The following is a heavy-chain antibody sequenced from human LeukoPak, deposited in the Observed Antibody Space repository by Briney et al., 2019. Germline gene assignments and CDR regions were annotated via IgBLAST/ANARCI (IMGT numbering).Heavy chain of an antibody. D-gene: IGHD3-22*01. J-gene: IGHJ5*02. Sequence: ASVKVSCKASGYTFTGYYMHWVRQAPGQGLERMGWINPNSGGTNYAQKFQGRVTMTRDTSISTVYMELRSLRSDDTAVYYCARGGPHYYDSSGYYYPTYNWFDPWGQGTLVTVSS. CDR3: ARGGPHYYDSSGYYYPTYNWFDP. CDR2: INPNSGGT. V-gene: IGHV1-2*02. CDR1: GYTFTGYY.